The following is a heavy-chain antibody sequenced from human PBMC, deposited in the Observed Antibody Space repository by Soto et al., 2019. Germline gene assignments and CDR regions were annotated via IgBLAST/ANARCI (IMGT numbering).Heavy chain of an antibody. CDR3: ARVDAIFGVVMLTA. CDR2: MNPNSGNT. J-gene: IGHJ5*02. V-gene: IGHV1-8*01. Sequence: QVQLVQSGAEVKKPGASVKISCKASGYTFTSYDINWVRQATGQGLEWMGWMNPNSGNTGYAQKFQGRVTMTRNTSISTAYMELSSLRSEDTAVYYCARVDAIFGVVMLTAWGQGTLVTVSS. CDR1: GYTFTSYD. D-gene: IGHD3-3*01.